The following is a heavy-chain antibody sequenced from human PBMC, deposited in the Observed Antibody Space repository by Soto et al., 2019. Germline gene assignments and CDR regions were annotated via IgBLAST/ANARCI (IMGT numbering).Heavy chain of an antibody. CDR2: ISYDGSNK. V-gene: IGHV3-30-3*01. CDR1: GITFSSYA. J-gene: IGHJ5*02. D-gene: IGHD3-9*01. CDR3: ARVCHPCPYYDIFTSSPALFTP. Sequence: GGSLRLSCAASGITFSSYAMHWVRQAPGKGLEWVADISYDGSNKYYADSVKGRFTISRDNSKNTLYLQMNSLRAEDTAVYYYARVCHPCPYYDIFTSSPALFTPWAQGPRAPASP.